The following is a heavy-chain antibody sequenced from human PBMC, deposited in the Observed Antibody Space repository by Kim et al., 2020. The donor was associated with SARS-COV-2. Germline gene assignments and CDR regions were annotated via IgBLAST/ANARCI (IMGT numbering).Heavy chain of an antibody. CDR3: AREFANPHDYGDYTFDY. CDR1: GYTFTSYY. V-gene: IGHV1-46*01. D-gene: IGHD4-17*01. CDR2: INPSGGST. Sequence: ASVKVSCKASGYTFTSYYMHWVRQAPGQGLEWMGIINPSGGSTSYAQKFQGRVTMTRDTSTSTVYMELSSLRSEDTAVYYCAREFANPHDYGDYTFDYWGQGTLVTVSS. J-gene: IGHJ4*02.